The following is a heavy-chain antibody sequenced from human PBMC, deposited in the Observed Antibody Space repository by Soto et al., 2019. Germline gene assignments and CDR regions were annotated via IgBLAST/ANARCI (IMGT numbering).Heavy chain of an antibody. D-gene: IGHD3-22*01. V-gene: IGHV4-34*01. Sequence: SETLSLTCSVYGGSFSGYYWSWIRQPPGKGLEWIGEINHSGSTNYNPSLKSRVTISVDTSKNQFSLKLSSVTAADTAVYYCGRPAQTYYYDSSGYYPFDIWGQGTMVTVSS. CDR2: INHSGST. CDR3: GRPAQTYYYDSSGYYPFDI. J-gene: IGHJ3*02. CDR1: GGSFSGYY.